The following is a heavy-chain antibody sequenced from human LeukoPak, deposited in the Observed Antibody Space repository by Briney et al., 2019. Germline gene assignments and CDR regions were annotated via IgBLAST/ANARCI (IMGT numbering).Heavy chain of an antibody. J-gene: IGHJ6*02. Sequence: ASVKVSCKASGYTFTSYGISWVRQAPGQGLEWMGWISAYNGSTNYAQKLQGRVTMTTDTSTSTAYMELRSLRSDGTAVYYCAREPPDSSYGGNSGNFYYYYGMDVWGQGTTVTVSS. CDR1: GYTFTSYG. D-gene: IGHD4-23*01. V-gene: IGHV1-18*01. CDR2: ISAYNGST. CDR3: AREPPDSSYGGNSGNFYYYYGMDV.